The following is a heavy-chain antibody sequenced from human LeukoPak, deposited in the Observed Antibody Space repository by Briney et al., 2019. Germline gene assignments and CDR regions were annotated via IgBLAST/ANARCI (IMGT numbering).Heavy chain of an antibody. CDR3: ARVSPDTATDYGWFEP. J-gene: IGHJ5*02. Sequence: SETLSLTCIVSGDSISLFYWSWIRQPPGKGLEWIGYIHYSGRTNYNPSLKSRVTMSLDTSKNHFSLKLRSVTAADTAVYYCARVSPDTATDYGWFEPWGQGSLVTVSS. CDR2: IHYSGRT. CDR1: GDSISLFY. D-gene: IGHD5-18*01. V-gene: IGHV4-59*01.